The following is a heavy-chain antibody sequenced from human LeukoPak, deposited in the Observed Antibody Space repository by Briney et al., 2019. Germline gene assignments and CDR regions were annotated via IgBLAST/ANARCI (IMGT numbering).Heavy chain of an antibody. D-gene: IGHD2-2*01. CDR3: ARMNQRYCSSTSCYAVDAFDI. J-gene: IGHJ3*02. V-gene: IGHV5-10-1*01. Sequence: GESLRISCKGSGYSFTSNWISWVRQMPGKGLEWMGRIDPSDSYTNYSPSFQGHVTISADKSISTAYLQWSSLKASDTAMYYCARMNQRYCSSTSCYAVDAFDIWGQGTMVTVSS. CDR1: GYSFTSNW. CDR2: IDPSDSYT.